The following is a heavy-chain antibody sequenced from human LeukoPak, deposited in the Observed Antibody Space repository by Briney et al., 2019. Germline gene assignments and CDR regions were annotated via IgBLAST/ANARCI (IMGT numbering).Heavy chain of an antibody. V-gene: IGHV3-48*04. CDR1: GFTFSSYS. D-gene: IGHD2-15*01. Sequence: GGSLRLSCVTSGFTFSSYSMNWVRQAPGEGLEWLSYISSSSRTIYYADSVEGRFTISRDNAKNSLYLQMNSLRAEDTAVYSCARARYCSGGSCYFDYWGQGTLVTVSS. CDR2: ISSSSRTI. J-gene: IGHJ4*02. CDR3: ARARYCSGGSCYFDY.